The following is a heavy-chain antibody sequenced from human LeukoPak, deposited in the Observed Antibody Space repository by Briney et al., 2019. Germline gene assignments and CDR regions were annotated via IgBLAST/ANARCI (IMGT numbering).Heavy chain of an antibody. V-gene: IGHV3-33*01. D-gene: IGHD1-1*01. CDR1: GFSFSSYG. J-gene: IGHJ4*02. Sequence: RPGGSLRLSCAASGFSFSSYGMHWVRQAPGKRLEWVAVIWYDGSIKYYGDSVKGRFTISRDNSKNTLYLQMNSLRSEDTAVYYCARDVSPNWNDAPLHLDYWGQGTLVTVSS. CDR3: ARDVSPNWNDAPLHLDY. CDR2: IWYDGSIK.